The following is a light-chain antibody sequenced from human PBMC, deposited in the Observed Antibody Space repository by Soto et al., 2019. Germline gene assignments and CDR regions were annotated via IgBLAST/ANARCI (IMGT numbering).Light chain of an antibody. CDR2: AAS. Sequence: DIQMTQSPSSLSASVGDTVTITCRASQGISNSLAWFQQKPGRVPQFLIYAASTLQPGVPTRFSGSGSGTDFTLTISSLQPEYVATYYCQTDNSAPLTFGPGTRVEIK. CDR3: QTDNSAPLT. V-gene: IGKV1-27*01. J-gene: IGKJ3*01. CDR1: QGISNS.